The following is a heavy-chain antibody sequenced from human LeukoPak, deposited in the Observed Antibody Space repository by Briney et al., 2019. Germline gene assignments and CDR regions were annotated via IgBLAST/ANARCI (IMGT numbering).Heavy chain of an antibody. CDR3: ARGRRPILRYFDWLSRGWFDP. V-gene: IGHV4-34*01. D-gene: IGHD3-9*01. CDR2: INHSGST. CDR1: GGSFSGYY. J-gene: IGHJ5*02. Sequence: PSETLSLTCAVYGGSFSGYYWSWIRQPPGKGLEWIGEINHSGSTNYNPSPKSRVTISVDTSKNQFSLKLSSVTAADTAVYYCARGRRPILRYFDWLSRGWFDPWGQGTLVTVSS.